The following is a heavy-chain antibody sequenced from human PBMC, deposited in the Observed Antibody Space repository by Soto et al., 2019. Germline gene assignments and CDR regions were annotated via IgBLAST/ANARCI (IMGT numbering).Heavy chain of an antibody. CDR3: ARDDSPVAAPGFNYYYYGMDV. D-gene: IGHD6-19*01. J-gene: IGHJ6*02. CDR2: IWYDGSNK. CDR1: GFTFSSYG. Sequence: GGSLRLSCAASGFTFSSYGMHWVRQAPGKGLEWVAVIWYDGSNKYYADSVKGRFTISRDNSKNTLYLQMNSLRAEDTAVYYCARDDSPVAAPGFNYYYYGMDVWGQGTTVTVSS. V-gene: IGHV3-33*01.